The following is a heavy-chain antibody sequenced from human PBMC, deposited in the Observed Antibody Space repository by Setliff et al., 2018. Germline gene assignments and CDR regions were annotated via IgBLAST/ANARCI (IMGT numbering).Heavy chain of an antibody. Sequence: PSETLSLTCTVSGGYISSHYWSWIGQPPGKGLEWIGYIYYSGSTNYNPSLKSRVTISVDTSKNQFSLKLSPVTAADTAVYYCARGIPAYDFWSGYYIVYYYDMDVWGKGTTVTVSS. CDR3: ARGIPAYDFWSGYYIVYYYDMDV. J-gene: IGHJ6*03. CDR2: IYYSGST. CDR1: GGYISSHY. D-gene: IGHD3-3*01. V-gene: IGHV4-59*11.